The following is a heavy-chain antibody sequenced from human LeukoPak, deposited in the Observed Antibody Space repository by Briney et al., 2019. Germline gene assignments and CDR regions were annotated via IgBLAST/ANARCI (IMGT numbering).Heavy chain of an antibody. CDR2: ISGSGGST. D-gene: IGHD6-19*01. J-gene: IGHJ4*02. V-gene: IGHV3-23*01. Sequence: GGPLRLSCAASGFTFSSYAMSWVRQAPGKGLEWVSAISGSGGSTYYADSVKGRFTISRDNSKNTLYLQVNSLRAEDTAVYYCAKDQWLGPDYFDYWGQGTLVTVSS. CDR3: AKDQWLGPDYFDY. CDR1: GFTFSSYA.